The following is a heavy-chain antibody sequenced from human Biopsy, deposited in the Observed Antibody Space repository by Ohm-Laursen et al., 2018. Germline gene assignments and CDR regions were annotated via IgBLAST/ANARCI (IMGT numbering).Heavy chain of an antibody. V-gene: IGHV3-9*01. CDR2: ISWNSDSI. CDR3: AKDRYNYTPIGGFSMDV. CDR1: GFSFDNHV. Sequence: SLRLSCAASGFSFDNHVMHWVQQAPGKGLEWVSGISWNSDSIGYADSVKGRFTISRDNAKNSLYLQMNSLRSEDTAVYYCAKDRYNYTPIGGFSMDVWGQGTTVTVSS. D-gene: IGHD5-18*01. J-gene: IGHJ6*02.